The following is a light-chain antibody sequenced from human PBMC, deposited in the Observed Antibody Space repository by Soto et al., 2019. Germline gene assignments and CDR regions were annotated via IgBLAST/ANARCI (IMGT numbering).Light chain of an antibody. Sequence: DIQMTQSPSSVSASVGDRVTITCRASQSINSKLNWYQQKPGEVPKLLIYAATSLQSGVPSRFSGSGSGTEFTLTISSLQPDDFATYYCQQYNSYSWTFGQGTKVDIK. CDR1: QSINSK. V-gene: IGKV1-5*01. CDR3: QQYNSYSWT. CDR2: AAT. J-gene: IGKJ1*01.